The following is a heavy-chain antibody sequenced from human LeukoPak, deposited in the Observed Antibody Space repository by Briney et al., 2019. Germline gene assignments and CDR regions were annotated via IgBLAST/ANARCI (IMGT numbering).Heavy chain of an antibody. J-gene: IGHJ3*02. CDR3: ARGPYDYVWGNYRYTGDAFDI. CDR1: GFTFSSYS. D-gene: IGHD3-16*02. V-gene: IGHV3-21*01. CDR2: ISSSSSYI. Sequence: GSLRLSCAASGFTFSSYSMNWVRQAPGKGLEWVSSISSSSSYIYYADSVKGRFTISRDNAKNSLYLQMNSLRAEDTAVYYCARGPYDYVWGNYRYTGDAFDIWGHGTVVTVSS.